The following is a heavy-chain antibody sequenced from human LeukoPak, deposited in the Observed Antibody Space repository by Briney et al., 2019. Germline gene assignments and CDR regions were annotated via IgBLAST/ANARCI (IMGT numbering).Heavy chain of an antibody. D-gene: IGHD3-10*02. CDR3: AELGITMIGGV. V-gene: IGHV3-66*01. CDR1: VFTFSSNY. Sequence: PGGSLRLSCAASVFTFSSNYMSWVRQAPGKGLEWVSVIYSGGSTYYADSVKGRFTISRVNAKNSLYLQMNSLRAEDTAVYYCAELGITMIGGVWGKGTTVTISS. J-gene: IGHJ6*04. CDR2: IYSGGST.